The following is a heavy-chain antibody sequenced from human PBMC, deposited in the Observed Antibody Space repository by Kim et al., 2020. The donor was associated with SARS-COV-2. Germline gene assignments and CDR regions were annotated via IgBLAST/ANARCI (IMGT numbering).Heavy chain of an antibody. J-gene: IGHJ4*02. V-gene: IGHV4-59*08. D-gene: IGHD2-2*01. CDR1: GGSISSYY. Sequence: SETLSLTCTVSGGSISSYYWSWIRQPPGKGLEWIGYIYYSGSTNYNPSLKSRVTISVDTSKNQFSLKLSSVTAADTAVYYCARRVCSSTSCYAGGGYFDYWGQGTLVTVSS. CDR3: ARRVCSSTSCYAGGGYFDY. CDR2: IYYSGST.